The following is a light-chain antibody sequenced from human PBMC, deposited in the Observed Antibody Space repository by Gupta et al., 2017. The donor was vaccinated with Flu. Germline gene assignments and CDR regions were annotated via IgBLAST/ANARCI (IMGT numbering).Light chain of an antibody. CDR2: GAS. V-gene: IGKV3-20*01. J-gene: IGKJ2*01. CDR3: QQYGSPPGNT. Sequence: EIVLTQSPGTLSLSPGERATLSCRASQSVRSNYLAWYQQKPGQTPRLLIYGASSRATGIPDRFSGSGSGTDFTLTISRLEPEDFAVYFCQQYGSPPGNTFGQGTKLEIK. CDR1: QSVRSNY.